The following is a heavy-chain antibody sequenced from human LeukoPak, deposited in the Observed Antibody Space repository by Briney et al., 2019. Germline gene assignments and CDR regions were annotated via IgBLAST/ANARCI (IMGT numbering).Heavy chain of an antibody. Sequence: SVKVSCKASGGTFSSYAVSWVRQAPGQGLEWMGRIIPIFGTANYAQKFQGRVTITTDESTSTAYMELSSLRSEDTAVYYCASVIAVAGTGDFDYWGQGTLVTVSS. CDR2: IIPIFGTA. CDR3: ASVIAVAGTGDFDY. J-gene: IGHJ4*02. V-gene: IGHV1-69*05. CDR1: GGTFSSYA. D-gene: IGHD6-19*01.